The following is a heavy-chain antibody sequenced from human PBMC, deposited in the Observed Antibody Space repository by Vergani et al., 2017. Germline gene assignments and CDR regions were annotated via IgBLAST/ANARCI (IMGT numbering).Heavy chain of an antibody. Sequence: QVQLVQSGAEVKKPGASVKVSCKASGYTFTSYYMHWVRQAPGQGLEWMGIINPSGGSTSYEQKFQGRVTMTRDTSTSTVYMELSSLRSEDTAVYYCARDGGYGVVVAAYVDYWGQGTLVTVSS. CDR1: GYTFTSYY. J-gene: IGHJ4*02. D-gene: IGHD2-15*01. CDR3: ARDGGYGVVVAAYVDY. CDR2: INPSGGST. V-gene: IGHV1-46*01.